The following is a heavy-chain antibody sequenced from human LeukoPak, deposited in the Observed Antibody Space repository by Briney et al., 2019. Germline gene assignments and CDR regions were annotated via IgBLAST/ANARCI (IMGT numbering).Heavy chain of an antibody. Sequence: SETLSLTCAVYGGSFSGYYCSWIRPPPGKGLEWIGEINHSGSTNYNTSLKSRVTISVDTSKNQFSLKLSSVTAADTAVYYCAARRLLWELPFDYWGQGTLVTVSS. CDR1: GGSFSGYY. CDR2: INHSGST. CDR3: AARRLLWELPFDY. V-gene: IGHV4-34*01. D-gene: IGHD1-26*01. J-gene: IGHJ4*02.